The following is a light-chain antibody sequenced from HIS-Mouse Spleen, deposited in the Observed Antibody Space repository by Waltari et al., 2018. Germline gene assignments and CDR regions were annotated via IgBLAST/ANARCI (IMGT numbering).Light chain of an antibody. J-gene: IGKJ1*01. V-gene: IGKV3-20*01. CDR3: QQYGSSPPWT. CDR2: GAS. Sequence: EIVLTQSPGTLSLSPGERATLSCRASQSVSSRYLAWYQQKPGQAPRLRMYGASRRATGIPDRLSGSGSGTDFTLTISRLEPEDFAVYYCQQYGSSPPWTFGQGTKVEIK. CDR1: QSVSSRY.